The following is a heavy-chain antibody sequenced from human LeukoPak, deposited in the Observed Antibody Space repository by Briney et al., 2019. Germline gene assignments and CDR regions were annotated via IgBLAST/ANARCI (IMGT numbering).Heavy chain of an antibody. D-gene: IGHD3-3*01. CDR3: AREGRFLEWFEADYYYYYMDV. CDR2: IYTSGST. CDR1: GGSISSYY. Sequence: PSETLSLTCTVSGGSISSYYWSWLRQPAGKGLEWIGRIYTSGSTNYNPSLKSRVTMSVDTSKNQFSLQLSSVTAADTAVYYCAREGRFLEWFEADYYYYYMDVWGKGTTVTVSS. V-gene: IGHV4-4*07. J-gene: IGHJ6*03.